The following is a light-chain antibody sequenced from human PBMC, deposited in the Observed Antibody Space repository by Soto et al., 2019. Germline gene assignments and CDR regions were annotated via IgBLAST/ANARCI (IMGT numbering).Light chain of an antibody. CDR2: GAS. V-gene: IGKV3-20*01. Sequence: DIVLTQSPGTLSLSPGESATLSCRASQSVCSKYLAWYQQKPGQAPRVLIYGASIRATGIPERFSGGGSGTDVTITIAKLEPEGVAVYNCQQYGRSPFTIGAGTEVDIK. CDR3: QQYGRSPFT. CDR1: QSVCSKY. J-gene: IGKJ3*01.